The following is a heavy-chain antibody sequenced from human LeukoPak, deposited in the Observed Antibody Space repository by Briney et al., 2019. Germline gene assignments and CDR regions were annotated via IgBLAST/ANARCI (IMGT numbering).Heavy chain of an antibody. CDR2: ISSNGGST. CDR3: ARDKGVAYEMDV. J-gene: IGHJ6*02. Sequence: PGGSLRLSCSASGFTFSSYAMHWVRQAPGKGLEYVSAISSNGGSTYYADSVKGRFTISRDNAKNSLYLQMNSLRDEDTAVYYRARDKGVAYEMDVWGQGTTVTVSS. CDR1: GFTFSSYA. V-gene: IGHV3-64*04. D-gene: IGHD2-15*01.